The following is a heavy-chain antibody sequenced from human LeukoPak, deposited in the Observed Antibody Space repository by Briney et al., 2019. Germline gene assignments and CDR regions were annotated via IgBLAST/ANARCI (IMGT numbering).Heavy chain of an antibody. D-gene: IGHD6-13*01. V-gene: IGHV4-34*01. J-gene: IGHJ5*02. CDR2: INHSGST. Sequence: KPSETLSLTCAVYGGSLSGYYWSWIRQPPGKGLEWIGEINHSGSTNYNPSLKSRVTISVDTSKNQFSLKLSSVTAADTAVYYCARGSVGQQQLDWFDPWGQGTLVTVSS. CDR3: ARGSVGQQQLDWFDP. CDR1: GGSLSGYY.